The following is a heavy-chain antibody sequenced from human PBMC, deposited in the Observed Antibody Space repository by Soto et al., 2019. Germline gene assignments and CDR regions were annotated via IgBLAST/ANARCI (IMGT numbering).Heavy chain of an antibody. J-gene: IGHJ4*02. D-gene: IGHD3-16*02. V-gene: IGHV1-2*04. Sequence: GASVKVSCKASGYTFTGYYMHWGRQAPGQGLEWKGWINPNSGGTNYAQKFQGWVTMTRDTSISTAYMELSRLRSDDTAVYYCARDLTSDRDYVWGSYRPQYYFDCWGQGTLVTVSS. CDR2: INPNSGGT. CDR1: GYTFTGYY. CDR3: ARDLTSDRDYVWGSYRPQYYFDC.